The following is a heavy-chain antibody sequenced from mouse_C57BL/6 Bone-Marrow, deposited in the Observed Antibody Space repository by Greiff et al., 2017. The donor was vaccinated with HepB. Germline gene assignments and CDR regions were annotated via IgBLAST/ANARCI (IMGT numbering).Heavy chain of an antibody. CDR1: GFTFSDYY. Sequence: EVKLVESEGGLVQPGSSMKLSCTASGFTFSDYYMAWVRQVPEKGLEWVANINYDGSSTYYLDSLKSRFIISRDNAKNILYLQMSSLKSEDTATYYCARAGLLRSSMDYWGQGTSVTVSS. V-gene: IGHV5-16*01. CDR3: ARAGLLRSSMDY. CDR2: INYDGSST. J-gene: IGHJ4*01. D-gene: IGHD1-1*01.